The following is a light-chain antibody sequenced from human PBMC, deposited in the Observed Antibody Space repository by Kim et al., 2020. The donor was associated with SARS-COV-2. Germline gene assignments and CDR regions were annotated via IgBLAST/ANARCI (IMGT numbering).Light chain of an antibody. Sequence: EIVLTQSPGTLSLSPGERATLSCRASQSVSRSDVAWYQQKPGQTPRLLIYDASIRATGIPDRFSGSGSRTDFTLTISGLQPEDFAVYYCQQYGTSPLTFGGGTKVDIK. CDR2: DAS. J-gene: IGKJ4*01. V-gene: IGKV3-20*01. CDR1: QSVSRSD. CDR3: QQYGTSPLT.